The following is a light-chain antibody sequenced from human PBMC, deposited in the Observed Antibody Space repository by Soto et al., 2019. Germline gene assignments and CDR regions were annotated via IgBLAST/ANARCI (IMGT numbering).Light chain of an antibody. J-gene: IGLJ3*02. Sequence: QSVLTQPASVSGSPGQSITISCTGTTSDVGGYNYVTWYQQYPGQAPKIIIYEVSKRPPGVSNRFSGSKSGNTASLTVSGLQAEDEGDYYCSAYTARSTLVFGGGTKLTVL. CDR3: SAYTARSTLV. CDR1: TSDVGGYNY. V-gene: IGLV2-14*01. CDR2: EVS.